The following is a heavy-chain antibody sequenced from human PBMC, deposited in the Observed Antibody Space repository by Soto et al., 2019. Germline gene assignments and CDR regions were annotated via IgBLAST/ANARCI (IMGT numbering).Heavy chain of an antibody. V-gene: IGHV1-18*01. J-gene: IGHJ5*02. Sequence: ASVKVSCKASGYTFTSYGISWVRQAPGQGLEWMGWISAYNGNTNYAQKLQGRVTMTTDTSTSTAYMELRSLRSDDTAVYYCARESQDCDFWSGYSSTPNWFDPWGQGTLVTVSS. CDR1: GYTFTSYG. D-gene: IGHD3-3*01. CDR3: ARESQDCDFWSGYSSTPNWFDP. CDR2: ISAYNGNT.